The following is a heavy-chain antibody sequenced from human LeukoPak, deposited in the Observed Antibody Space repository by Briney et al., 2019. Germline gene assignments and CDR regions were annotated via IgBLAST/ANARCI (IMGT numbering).Heavy chain of an antibody. J-gene: IGHJ4*02. D-gene: IGHD1-26*01. CDR3: ARDLSGSYIFDY. CDR1: GFTFSNYA. CDR2: ISHDGSNE. V-gene: IGHV3-30-3*01. Sequence: PGRSLRLSDAVSGFTFSNYAMHWVRQAPGKGLEWVAAISHDGSNEYYAESVKDRITVSRDTSENTLYLQMNSLRAEDTAVYHCARDLSGSYIFDYWGQGTLVTVSS.